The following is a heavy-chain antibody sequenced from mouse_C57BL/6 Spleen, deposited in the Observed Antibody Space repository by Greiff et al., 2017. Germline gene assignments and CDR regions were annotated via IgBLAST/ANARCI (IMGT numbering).Heavy chain of an antibody. CDR1: GFTFSDYG. CDR3: ARDYDGYYFDY. V-gene: IGHV5-17*01. J-gene: IGHJ2*01. CDR2: ISSGSSTI. Sequence: EVQLVESGGGLVKPGGSLKLSCAASGFTFSDYGMYWVRQAPEKGLEWVAYISSGSSTIYYADTVKGRFTISRDNAKNTLFLQMTSLRSEDTAKYYGARDYDGYYFDYWGQGTTLTVSS. D-gene: IGHD2-4*01.